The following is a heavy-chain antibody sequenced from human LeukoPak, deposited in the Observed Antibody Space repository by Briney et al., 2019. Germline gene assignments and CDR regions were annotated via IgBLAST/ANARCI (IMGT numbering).Heavy chain of an antibody. CDR3: ARTARGMDYYYYYMDV. J-gene: IGHJ6*03. V-gene: IGHV1-2*02. CDR2: INPNSGGT. Sequence: ASVKVSCKASGYTFTGYYMHWVRQAPGQGLEWMGWINPNSGGTNYAQKFQGRVTMTRDTSISTAYMELSRLRSDDTAVYYCARTARGMDYYYYYMDVWGKGTTVTVSS. D-gene: IGHD1-26*01. CDR1: GYTFTGYY.